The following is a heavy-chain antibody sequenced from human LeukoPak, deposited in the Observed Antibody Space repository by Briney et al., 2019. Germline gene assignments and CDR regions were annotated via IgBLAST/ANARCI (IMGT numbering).Heavy chain of an antibody. CDR1: GGSISSYY. V-gene: IGHV4-59*01. CDR3: ARLGFYQPI. Sequence: SETLSLTCTVSGGSISSYYWSWIRQPPGKGLEWIGYIYYSGSTNYNPSLKSRVTISVDTSKNQFSLKLSSVTAADTAVYYCARLGFYQPIWGQGTMVTVSS. D-gene: IGHD3-3*01. J-gene: IGHJ3*02. CDR2: IYYSGST.